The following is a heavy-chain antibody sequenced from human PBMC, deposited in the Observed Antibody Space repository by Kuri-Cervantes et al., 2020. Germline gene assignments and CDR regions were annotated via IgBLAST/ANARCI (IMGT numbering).Heavy chain of an antibody. Sequence: GSLRLSCAVSGGSVSNNNWWTWVRQPPGKGLEWIGEVYHSGSAHYNPSLKSRVSISVDASKNQFALKLTSVTAADTAIYYCATLDTAVGGSYYNYYGMDVWGQGTTVTVSS. D-gene: IGHD5-18*01. J-gene: IGHJ6*02. CDR2: VYHSGSA. V-gene: IGHV4-4*02. CDR3: ATLDTAVGGSYYNYYGMDV. CDR1: GGSVSNNNW.